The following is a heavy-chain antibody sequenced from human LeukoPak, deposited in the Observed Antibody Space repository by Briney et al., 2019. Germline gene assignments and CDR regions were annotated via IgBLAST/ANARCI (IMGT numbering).Heavy chain of an antibody. CDR2: ISSSSYI. D-gene: IGHD6-19*01. CDR3: AKVAGGG. V-gene: IGHV3-21*04. Sequence: GGSLRLSCAASGFTFSSYSMNWVRQAPGKGLEWVSSISSSSYIYYADSVKGRFTISRDNAKNSLYLQMNSLRAEDTAVYHCAKVAGGGWGQGTLVTVSS. CDR1: GFTFSSYS. J-gene: IGHJ4*02.